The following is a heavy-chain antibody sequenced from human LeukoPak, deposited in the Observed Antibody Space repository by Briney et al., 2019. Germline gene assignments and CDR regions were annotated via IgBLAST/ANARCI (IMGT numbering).Heavy chain of an antibody. J-gene: IGHJ5*02. CDR3: ARDRPNYHESNGHYYNRDGDH. Sequence: GGSLRLSCAASGFTFEIYAMSWVRLAPGKGLQWVASMCGSAGCTFYADSVQGRFTISRDDSKDTLYLHMNSLRAEDTAIYYCARDRPNYHESNGHYYNRDGDHWGQGTLVTVSS. CDR2: MCGSAGCT. CDR1: GFTFEIYA. V-gene: IGHV3-23*01. D-gene: IGHD3-22*01.